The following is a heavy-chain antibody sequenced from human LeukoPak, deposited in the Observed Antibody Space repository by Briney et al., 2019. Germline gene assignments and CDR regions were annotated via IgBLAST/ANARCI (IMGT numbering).Heavy chain of an antibody. CDR2: VHTSGTT. J-gene: IGHJ5*02. D-gene: IGHD2-2*02. Sequence: SETLSLTRTVYGGSMSSSSYYWSWIRQPAGKGLEWIGRVHTSGTTNYNPSLKSRVTMSVDTSKNQASLKLDSVTAADTAVYYCARGGAYCSTTSCYNNWFDPWGQGTLVTVSS. V-gene: IGHV4-61*02. CDR1: GGSMSSSSYY. CDR3: ARGGAYCSTTSCYNNWFDP.